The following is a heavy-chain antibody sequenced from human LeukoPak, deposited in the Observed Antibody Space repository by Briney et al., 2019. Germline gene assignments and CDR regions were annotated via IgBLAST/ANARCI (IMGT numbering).Heavy chain of an antibody. V-gene: IGHV4-30-4*01. CDR3: ARIPYDILTGYYNGPRYFDY. J-gene: IGHJ4*02. CDR1: GGSISSGDYH. Sequence: SQTLSLTCTVSGGSISSGDYHWSWIRQPPGKGLEWIGYIYYSGSTYYNPSLKSRVTISVDTSKNQFSLKLSSVTAADTAVYYCARIPYDILTGYYNGPRYFDYWGQGTLVTVSS. CDR2: IYYSGST. D-gene: IGHD3-9*01.